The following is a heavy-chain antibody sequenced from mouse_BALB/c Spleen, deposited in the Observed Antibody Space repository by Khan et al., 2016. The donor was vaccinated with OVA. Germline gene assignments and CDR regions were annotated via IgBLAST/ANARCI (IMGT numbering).Heavy chain of an antibody. Sequence: VHLQQSGAELAKPGASVKMSCKASGYTFTNYWMHWVKQRPGQGLEWIGYINPSTGYSEYNQKFKDKATLTADKSSSTAYIQLSSLTSEDSAVYDCANHGSSSAWLTYWGQGTLVTVSA. J-gene: IGHJ3*01. CDR3: ANHGSSSAWLTY. CDR1: GYTFTNYW. V-gene: IGHV1-7*01. CDR2: INPSTGYS. D-gene: IGHD1-1*01.